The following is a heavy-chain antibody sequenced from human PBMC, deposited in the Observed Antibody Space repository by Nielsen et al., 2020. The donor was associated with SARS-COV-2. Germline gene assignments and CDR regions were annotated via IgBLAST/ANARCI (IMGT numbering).Heavy chain of an antibody. V-gene: IGHV4-4*02. D-gene: IGHD2-2*01. CDR1: GGSISSSNW. CDR3: AIRGGRIVVVPAAMFAFDI. Sequence: SETLSLTCAVSGGSISSSNWWSWVRQPPGKGLEWIGEIYHSGSTNYNPSLKSRVTISVDTSKNQFSLKLSSVTAADTAVYYCAIRGGRIVVVPAAMFAFDIWGQGTMVTVSS. J-gene: IGHJ3*02. CDR2: IYHSGST.